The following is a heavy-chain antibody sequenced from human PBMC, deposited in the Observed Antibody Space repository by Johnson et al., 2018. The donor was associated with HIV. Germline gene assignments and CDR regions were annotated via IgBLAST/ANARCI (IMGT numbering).Heavy chain of an antibody. CDR3: ARSVGYCSGGSCSPDAFDI. J-gene: IGHJ3*02. V-gene: IGHV3-30*03. CDR1: GFTFSSYD. D-gene: IGHD2-15*01. Sequence: QVQLVESGGGLVKPGGSLRLSCAASGFTFSSYDMHWVRQAPGKGMEWVALISYDGSNKYYADSVKGRFNISRDNSKNTLYLQMNSLRAEDTAVYYCARSVGYCSGGSCSPDAFDIWGQGTMVTVSS. CDR2: ISYDGSNK.